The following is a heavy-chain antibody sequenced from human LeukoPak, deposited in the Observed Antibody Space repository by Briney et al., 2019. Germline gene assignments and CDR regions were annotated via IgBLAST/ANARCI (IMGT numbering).Heavy chain of an antibody. D-gene: IGHD2-15*01. CDR2: IYSGGST. J-gene: IGHJ3*02. Sequence: GGSLRLSCAASGFTVSSNYMSWVRQAPGKGLEWVSVIYSGGSTYYADSVKGRFTISRDNSKNTLYLQMNSLRAEDTAVYYCARAKVYCSGGSCPKGDAFDIWGQGTMVTASS. CDR1: GFTVSSNY. V-gene: IGHV3-66*02. CDR3: ARAKVYCSGGSCPKGDAFDI.